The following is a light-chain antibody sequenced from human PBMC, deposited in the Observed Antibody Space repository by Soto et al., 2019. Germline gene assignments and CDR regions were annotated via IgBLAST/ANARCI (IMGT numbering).Light chain of an antibody. Sequence: DIQMTQSPSTLSASVGDRVTITCRASQSISSWLAWYQQKPGKAPKLLIYDASSLESGVPSRFSGSGSGTEFTLTNSSLQPDDFATYDCQQYNSYSQTFGQGTKVDIK. V-gene: IGKV1-5*01. CDR1: QSISSW. CDR3: QQYNSYSQT. CDR2: DAS. J-gene: IGKJ1*01.